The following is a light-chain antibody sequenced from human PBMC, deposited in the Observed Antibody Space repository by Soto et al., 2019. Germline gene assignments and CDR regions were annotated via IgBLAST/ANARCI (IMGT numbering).Light chain of an antibody. Sequence: QSALTQPRSVSGSPGQSVTISCTGTSSDVGGSNLVSWYQQHAGRAPKLVIYDVIKRPSGVTDRFSGSKSGNTASLTISGLQVEDEADYYCCSYAGNSLWVFGGGTQLTVL. J-gene: IGLJ3*02. CDR2: DVI. CDR1: SSDVGGSNL. CDR3: CSYAGNSLWV. V-gene: IGLV2-11*01.